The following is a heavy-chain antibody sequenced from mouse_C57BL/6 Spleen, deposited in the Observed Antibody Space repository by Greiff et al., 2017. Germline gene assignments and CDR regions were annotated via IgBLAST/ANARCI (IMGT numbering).Heavy chain of an antibody. Sequence: QVQLQQPGAELVKPGASVKLSCKASGYTFTSYWMHWVKQRPGQGLEWIGMIHPNSGSTNYTEKFKSKGTLTVDKSSSTAYMQLSSLTSEDSAVYYCARPIYYDYDAFADWGQGTLVTVSA. J-gene: IGHJ3*01. D-gene: IGHD2-4*01. CDR2: IHPNSGST. V-gene: IGHV1-64*01. CDR1: GYTFTSYW. CDR3: ARPIYYDYDAFAD.